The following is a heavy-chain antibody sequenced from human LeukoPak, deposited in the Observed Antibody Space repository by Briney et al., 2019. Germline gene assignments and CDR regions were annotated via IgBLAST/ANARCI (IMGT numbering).Heavy chain of an antibody. CDR1: GYTLSDYS. J-gene: IGHJ3*02. CDR3: VSGNDPDYVWGTYRLDAFDI. Sequence: PGGSLRLSCAASGYTLSDYSVNWVPDVTGKGVEWVSSISSSGTYIYYADSVKGRFTIDRDNAKNSLFLQMNSLRAEDTAVYYCVSGNDPDYVWGTYRLDAFDIWGEGTMVIVSS. V-gene: IGHV3-21*01. D-gene: IGHD3-16*02. CDR2: ISSSGTYI.